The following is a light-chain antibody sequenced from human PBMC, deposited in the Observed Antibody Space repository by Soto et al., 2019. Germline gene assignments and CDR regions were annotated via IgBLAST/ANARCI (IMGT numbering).Light chain of an antibody. CDR2: EVF. CDR1: SSDVGGYKY. V-gene: IGLV2-14*01. J-gene: IGLJ2*01. CDR3: SSYSSSSTPVL. Sequence: QSALTQPASVSGSPGQPITISCTGTSSDVGGYKYVSWYQHHPGKAPKLMIFEVFERPSGVSDRFSGSKSGNMAALTISGLQAEDEADYYCSSYSSSSTPVLFGGGTKLTVL.